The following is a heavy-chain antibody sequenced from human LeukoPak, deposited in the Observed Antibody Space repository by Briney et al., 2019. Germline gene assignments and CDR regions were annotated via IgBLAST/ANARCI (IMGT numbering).Heavy chain of an antibody. V-gene: IGHV4-31*03. D-gene: IGHD3-22*01. CDR1: GGSISSGGYY. CDR3: ARVYYYDSSGYASPKDYFDY. J-gene: IGHJ4*02. CDR2: IYYSGST. Sequence: SQTLSLTCTASGGSISSGGYYWSWIRQHPGKGLEWIGYIYYSGSTYYNPSLKSRVTISVDTSKNQFSLKLSSVTAADTAVYYCARVYYYDSSGYASPKDYFDYWGQGTLVTVSS.